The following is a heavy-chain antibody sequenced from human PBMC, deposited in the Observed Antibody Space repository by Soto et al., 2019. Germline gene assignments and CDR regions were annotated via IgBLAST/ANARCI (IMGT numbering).Heavy chain of an antibody. V-gene: IGHV4-61*01. CDR3: ARDARITMVRGVSYYYGMDV. Sequence: ASETLSLPCTVSGGSVSSGSYYGSWIRQPPGKGLEWIGYIYYSGSTNYNPSLKSRVTISVDTSKNQFSLKLSSVTAADTAVYYCARDARITMVRGVSYYYGMDVWGQGTTVTVS. D-gene: IGHD3-10*01. J-gene: IGHJ6*02. CDR1: GGSVSSGSYY. CDR2: IYYSGST.